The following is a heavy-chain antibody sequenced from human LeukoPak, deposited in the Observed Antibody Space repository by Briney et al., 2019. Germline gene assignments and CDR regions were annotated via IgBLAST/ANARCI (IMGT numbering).Heavy chain of an antibody. CDR3: ATLYSGYERVS. Sequence: GGSLRLSCAAPGFTVNSGFYYMSWVRQSPGKGLEWVSVIYGGGSTFYADSVKGRFTISRDNSKNTLYLQMNTLRAEDTAVYYCATLYSGYERVSWGRGTLVTVSS. D-gene: IGHD5-12*01. V-gene: IGHV3-53*01. CDR2: IYGGGST. J-gene: IGHJ5*02. CDR1: GFTVNSGFYY.